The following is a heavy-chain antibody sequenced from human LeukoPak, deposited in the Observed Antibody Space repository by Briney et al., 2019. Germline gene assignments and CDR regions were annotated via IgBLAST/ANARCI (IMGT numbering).Heavy chain of an antibody. V-gene: IGHV3-74*01. CDR1: GFTFSTSW. Sequence: GRSLRPSCAASGFTFSTSWMHWVRQVPGKGLVWVSRINSDGRSTDYADSVKGRFTISRDNTKNTLYLQMNSLRVEDTAVYYCAHTVWSGNYFDYWGQGTLVTVSS. CDR2: INSDGRST. J-gene: IGHJ4*02. D-gene: IGHD3-3*01. CDR3: AHTVWSGNYFDY.